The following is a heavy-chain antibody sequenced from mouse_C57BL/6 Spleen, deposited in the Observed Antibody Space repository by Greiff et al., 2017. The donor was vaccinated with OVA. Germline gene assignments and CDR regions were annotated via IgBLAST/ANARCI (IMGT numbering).Heavy chain of an antibody. CDR3: AKAHSYWYYGG. V-gene: IGHV5-17*01. CDR2: ISSGSSTI. J-gene: IGHJ1*03. Sequence: DVQLVESGGGLVKPGGSLKLSCAASGFTFSDYGMHWVRQAPEKGLEWVAYISSGSSTIYYADTVKGRFTISRDNAKNTLFLQMTRLRSVDTGMYYCAKAHSYWYYGGWGTGTTVTVSS. CDR1: GFTFSDYG.